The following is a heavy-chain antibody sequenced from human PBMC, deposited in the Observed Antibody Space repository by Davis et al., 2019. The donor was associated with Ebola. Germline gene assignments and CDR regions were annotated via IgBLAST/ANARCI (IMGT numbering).Heavy chain of an antibody. V-gene: IGHV3-23*01. Sequence: PGGSLRLSCAASGFTFSSYAMSWVRQAPGQGLEWVSAISGSGGSTYYADSVKGRFTISRDNSKNTLYLKMNSLRAEDTAVYYCAKWGSGSYYQKGYYFDYWGQGTLVTVSS. CDR3: AKWGSGSYYQKGYYFDY. CDR2: ISGSGGST. CDR1: GFTFSSYA. D-gene: IGHD3-10*01. J-gene: IGHJ4*02.